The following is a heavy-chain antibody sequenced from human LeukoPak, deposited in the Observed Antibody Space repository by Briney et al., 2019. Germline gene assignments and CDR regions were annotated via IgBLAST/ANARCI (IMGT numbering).Heavy chain of an antibody. D-gene: IGHD5-18*01. V-gene: IGHV3-48*01. CDR1: GFTFSSYS. Sequence: GGSLRLSCAASGFTFSSYSMNWVRQAPGKGLEWVSYISSSGSSIYYADSVKGRFTISRDNAKNSLYLQMNSLRAEDTAVYYCAREVDTAMVASLDYWGQGTLVTVSS. CDR3: AREVDTAMVASLDY. CDR2: ISSSGSSI. J-gene: IGHJ4*02.